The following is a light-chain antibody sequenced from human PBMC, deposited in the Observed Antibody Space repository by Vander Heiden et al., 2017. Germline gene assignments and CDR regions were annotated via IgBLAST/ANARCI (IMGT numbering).Light chain of an antibody. J-gene: IGLJ2*01. CDR3: SSCTSSTTLVV. Sequence: QSALTQPASVSGSPGPSITISCTGTSSDVGGYNFVSWYQQHPGKAPKLMIYDVSHRPSGVSNRFSGSKSGNTASLTISGLQAEDEADYYCSSCTSSTTLVVFGGGTKLTVL. CDR2: DVS. V-gene: IGLV2-14*01. CDR1: SSDVGGYNF.